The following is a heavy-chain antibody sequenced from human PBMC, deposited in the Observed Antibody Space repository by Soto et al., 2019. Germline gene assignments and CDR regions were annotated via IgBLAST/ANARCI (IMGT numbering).Heavy chain of an antibody. D-gene: IGHD6-19*01. CDR2: IYYSGST. J-gene: IGHJ5*02. V-gene: IGHV4-31*03. Sequence: PSETLSLTCTVSGGSISSGGYYWSWIRQHPGKGLEWIGYIYYSGSTYYNPSLKSRVTISVDTSKNQFSLKLSSVTAADTAVYYCARTYSSGWYGDWFDPWGQGTLVTVSS. CDR1: GGSISSGGYY. CDR3: ARTYSSGWYGDWFDP.